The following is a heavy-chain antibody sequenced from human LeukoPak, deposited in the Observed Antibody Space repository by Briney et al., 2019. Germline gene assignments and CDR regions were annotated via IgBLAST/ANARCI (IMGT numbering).Heavy chain of an antibody. D-gene: IGHD3/OR15-3a*01. V-gene: IGHV3-30*03. CDR3: ARDRAANQDWVEFDP. Sequence: GRSLRLSCAGSGFTFGGYGMHWFRQTPGKGLEWVAVIAYDGSRAFYADSVKGRFAISRDESENTLYLQMNSLRVEDTAVYFCARDRAANQDWVEFDPWGQGTPVIVSS. CDR2: IAYDGSRA. CDR1: GFTFGGYG. J-gene: IGHJ5*02.